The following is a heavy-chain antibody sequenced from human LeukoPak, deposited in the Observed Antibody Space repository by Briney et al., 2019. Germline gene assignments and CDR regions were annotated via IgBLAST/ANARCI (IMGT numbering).Heavy chain of an antibody. V-gene: IGHV1-2*02. CDR1: GYTLTGYY. CDR2: FNPNSGST. CDR3: AILHEPLSRGFDY. J-gene: IGHJ4*02. Sequence: ASVRVSRAASGYTLTGYYMHSVPEAPRPGGEWRGWFNPNSGSTNYTQKLQGRVTMTRDTSISTVYMELSTLRSEDTAVYYCAILHEPLSRGFDYWGQGTLVTVSS.